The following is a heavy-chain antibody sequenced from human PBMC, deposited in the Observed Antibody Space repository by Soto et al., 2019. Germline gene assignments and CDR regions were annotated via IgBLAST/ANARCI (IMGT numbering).Heavy chain of an antibody. V-gene: IGHV4-59*11. J-gene: IGHJ6*02. CDR1: GGSISSHS. CDR2: VYHSGST. CDR3: ARSPDSSGYYPRRYYYGMDV. Sequence: PSETLSLTCSVSGGSISSHSWNWIRQPPGRGLEWIGHVYHSGSTNYNPSLKSRVTISVDKSKNQFSLKLSSVTAADTAVYYCARSPDSSGYYPRRYYYGMDVWGQGTTVTVSS. D-gene: IGHD3-22*01.